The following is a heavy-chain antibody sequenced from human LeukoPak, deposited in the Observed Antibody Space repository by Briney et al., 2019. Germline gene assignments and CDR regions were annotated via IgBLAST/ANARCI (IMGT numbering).Heavy chain of an antibody. V-gene: IGHV4-4*07. CDR3: ARVGTSYPHVWYFDY. CDR2: IYNSGST. CDR1: GGSMSSHY. J-gene: IGHJ4*02. D-gene: IGHD1-26*01. Sequence: SETLSLTCTVPGGSMSSHYWSWIRQLEKGGLEWEGRIYNSGSTNYNPSLKSRVTMSVDTSKNQFSLKLSSVTAADTAVYYCARVGTSYPHVWYFDYWGQGTLVTVSS.